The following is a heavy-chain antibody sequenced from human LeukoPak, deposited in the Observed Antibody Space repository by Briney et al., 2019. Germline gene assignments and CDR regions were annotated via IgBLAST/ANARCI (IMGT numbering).Heavy chain of an antibody. CDR3: AKTLHYGHYGKFDY. J-gene: IGHJ4*02. CDR1: GFTFSTYA. V-gene: IGHV3-23*01. Sequence: GGSLRLSCAASGFTFSTYAMSWVRQAAGKGLEWVSLISGSGGGTYYADSVKGRFTISRDNSKNTLYLQMNSLRAEDTAVYYCAKTLHYGHYGKFDYWGQGTLVTVSS. CDR2: ISGSGGGT. D-gene: IGHD4-17*01.